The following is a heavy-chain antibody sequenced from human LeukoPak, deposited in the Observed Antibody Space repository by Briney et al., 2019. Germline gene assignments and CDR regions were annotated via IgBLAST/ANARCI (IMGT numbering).Heavy chain of an antibody. CDR2: IYHSGST. CDR3: ARDLGDGYFDY. D-gene: IGHD2-21*02. V-gene: IGHV4-30-2*01. J-gene: IGHJ4*02. Sequence: SETLFLTCTVSGGSISSGGYYWSWIRQPPGKGLEWIGYIYHSGSTYYNPSLKSRVTISVDRSKNQFSLKLSSVTAADTAVYYCARDLGDGYFDYWGQGTLVTVSS. CDR1: GGSISSGGYY.